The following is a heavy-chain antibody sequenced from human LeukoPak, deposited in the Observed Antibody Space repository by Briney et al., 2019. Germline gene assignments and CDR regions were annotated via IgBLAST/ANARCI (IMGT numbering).Heavy chain of an antibody. Sequence: PLASVKVSCKASGYTFTGYYIHWMRQAPGQGLDWMGWINPNSGATNYAQKFQGRVTMTRDTSISTVYMELSRLRSDDTAVYYCASLGATTIYYYGMDVWGQGTTVTVPS. CDR1: GYTFTGYY. J-gene: IGHJ6*02. CDR2: INPNSGAT. V-gene: IGHV1-2*02. D-gene: IGHD1-26*01. CDR3: ASLGATTIYYYGMDV.